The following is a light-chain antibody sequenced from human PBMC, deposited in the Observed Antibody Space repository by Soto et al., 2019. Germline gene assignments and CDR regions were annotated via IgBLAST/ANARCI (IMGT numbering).Light chain of an antibody. CDR1: QSIHTS. CDR2: DST. CDR3: QQRNVWPPIT. V-gene: IGKV3-11*01. J-gene: IGKJ5*01. Sequence: VLTHSQATLSLSPCERATLSFSASQSIHTSLAWYQQKSGKPPRLVIYDSTLRANGVPDRFGGSRSGTEFTLTINSLEPEDFAVYYCQQRNVWPPITFGQGTRLEIK.